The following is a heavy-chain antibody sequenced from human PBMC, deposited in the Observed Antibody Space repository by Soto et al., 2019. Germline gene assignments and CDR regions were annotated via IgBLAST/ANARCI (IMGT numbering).Heavy chain of an antibody. J-gene: IGHJ6*02. CDR2: IYYSGKT. CDR1: GASITSTTYF. V-gene: IGHV4-39*07. D-gene: IGHD6-13*01. CDR3: ARAAQQQLVLGV. Sequence: LSLTCSLSGASITSTTYFWAWIRQPPGKGLEWVGSIYYSGKTNYNPSLKSRVTISVDKSKNQFSLKLSSVTAADTAVYYCARAAQQQLVLGVWGQGTTVTVSS.